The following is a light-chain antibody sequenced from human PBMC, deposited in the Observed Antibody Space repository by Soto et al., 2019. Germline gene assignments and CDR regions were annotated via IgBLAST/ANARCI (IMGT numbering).Light chain of an antibody. CDR3: QQYTDWPLT. J-gene: IGKJ1*01. V-gene: IGKV3-20*01. CDR2: GIS. Sequence: EVVMTQSPATLSVSPGERATLSCRASQTVTSTYLAWYQQKPGQAPRLLIYGISSRATGVPDRFSGSGSGTDVTLTISRLEPEDFAVYYCQQYTDWPLTFGQGTKVEVK. CDR1: QTVTSTY.